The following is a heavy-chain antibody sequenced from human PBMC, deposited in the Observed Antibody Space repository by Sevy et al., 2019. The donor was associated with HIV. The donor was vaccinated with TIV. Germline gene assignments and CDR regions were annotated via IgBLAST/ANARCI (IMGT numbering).Heavy chain of an antibody. CDR2: INQDGSEE. J-gene: IGHJ6*02. D-gene: IGHD3-16*01. V-gene: IGHV3-7*01. CDR1: EFTFSSYW. CDR3: ARTGSYADTYFYYYAMDV. Sequence: GGSLRLSCAASEFTFSSYWMTWVRQAPGKGLEWVANINQDGSEENYAESVKGRFTIFRDNAKNSLFLQMNSLRAEDTAVYHCARTGSYADTYFYYYAMDVWGQGTTVTVSS.